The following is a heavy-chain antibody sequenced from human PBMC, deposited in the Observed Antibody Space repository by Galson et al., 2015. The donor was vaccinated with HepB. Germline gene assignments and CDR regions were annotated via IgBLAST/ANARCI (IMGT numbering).Heavy chain of an antibody. D-gene: IGHD3-16*01. CDR3: ARDSGGP. J-gene: IGHJ5*02. CDR2: ISYDGSDK. Sequence: SLRLSCAASGFTFSSYAMHWVRQAPGKGLEWVAVISYDGSDKYYADSVKGRFTISRDDSKNTLYLQMNSLRAGDTAVYYCARDSGGPWGQGTLVTVSS. V-gene: IGHV3-30*04. CDR1: GFTFSSYA.